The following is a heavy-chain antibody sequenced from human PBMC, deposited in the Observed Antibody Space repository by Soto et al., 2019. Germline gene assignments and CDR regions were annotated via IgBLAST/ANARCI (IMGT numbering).Heavy chain of an antibody. CDR3: TTGSVEGF. CDR1: GFSVTNAW. D-gene: IGHD2-15*01. V-gene: IGHV3-15*07. CDR2: VYTSAEGGAT. J-gene: IGHJ6*02. Sequence: EVQLVDSGRGLVKPGGSLRLSCAASGFSVTNAWMNWVRQAPGKGLEWVGRVYTSAEGGATNYAAPVKGRFTISRDDSKNTVYLQMNSLMTEDTAVYYCTTGSVEGFWGQGTTVTVSS.